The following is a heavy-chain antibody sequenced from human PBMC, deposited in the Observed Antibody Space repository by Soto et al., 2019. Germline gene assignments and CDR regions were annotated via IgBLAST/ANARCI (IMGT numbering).Heavy chain of an antibody. CDR1: GFTFSSYS. CDR2: ISSSSSYI. V-gene: IGHV3-21*01. CDR3: ARESGYCSGGSCYDYYYYYMDV. Sequence: GGSLRLSCAASGFTFSSYSMNWVRQAPGKGLEWVSSISSSSSYIYYADSVKGRFTISRDNAKNSLYLQMNSLRAEDTAVYYCARESGYCSGGSCYDYYYYYMDVWGKGTTVTVSS. J-gene: IGHJ6*03. D-gene: IGHD2-15*01.